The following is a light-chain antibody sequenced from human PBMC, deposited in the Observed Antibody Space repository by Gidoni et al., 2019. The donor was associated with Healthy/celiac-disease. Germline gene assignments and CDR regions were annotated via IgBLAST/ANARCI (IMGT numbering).Light chain of an antibody. J-gene: IGKJ2*01. V-gene: IGKV4-1*01. CDR2: WAS. CDR3: QQYYSTPYT. Sequence: DIVMTQSPDSMAVSLGERATINCKSSQSVLYSSNNKNYLAWYQQKPGQPPKLLICWASTRESGVPDRFSGSGSGTDFTLTIRSLQAEDVAVYYCQQYYSTPYTFXQXTKLEIK. CDR1: QSVLYSSNNKNY.